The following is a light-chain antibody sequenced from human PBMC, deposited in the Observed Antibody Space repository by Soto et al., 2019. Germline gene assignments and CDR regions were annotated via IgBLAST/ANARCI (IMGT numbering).Light chain of an antibody. V-gene: IGLV3-1*01. CDR3: QVWDSTTLV. CDR1: KLGDKY. CDR2: QNN. J-gene: IGLJ2*01. Sequence: SYELTQPPSVSVSPGQTASITCSGAKLGDKYVYWYHQKPGQSPVLVIYQNNKRPSGIPERFSGANSGNTATLAISGTQAMDEADYHGQVWDSTTLVFCGGTTLTVL.